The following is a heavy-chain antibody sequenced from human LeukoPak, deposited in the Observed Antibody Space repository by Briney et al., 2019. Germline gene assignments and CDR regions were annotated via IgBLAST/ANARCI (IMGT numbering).Heavy chain of an antibody. J-gene: IGHJ4*02. CDR1: GYSFTSYW. V-gene: IGHV5-51*01. D-gene: IGHD2-15*01. CDR2: IYPGDSDT. CDR3: VRLGYCSGGSCPYFDY. Sequence: ESLKISCKGSGYSFTSYWIAWVRQMPGKGLEWMGIIYPGDSDTRYSPSFQGQVTISADKSISTAYLQWSSLKSSDTAMFYCVRLGYCSGGSCPYFDYWGQGTLVTVSS.